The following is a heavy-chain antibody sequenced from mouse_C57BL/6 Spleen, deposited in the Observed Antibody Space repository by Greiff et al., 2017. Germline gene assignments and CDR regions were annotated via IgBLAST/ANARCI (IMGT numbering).Heavy chain of an antibody. J-gene: IGHJ4*01. Sequence: EVMLVESGGGLVKPGGSLKLSCAASGFTFSDYGMHWVRQAPEKGLEWVAYISSGSSTIYYADTVKGRFTISRDNAKNTLFLQMTSRRSEDTAMYYCARRYGGTYYAMDYWGQGTSVTVSS. CDR3: ARRYGGTYYAMDY. V-gene: IGHV5-17*01. D-gene: IGHD2-10*02. CDR1: GFTFSDYG. CDR2: ISSGSSTI.